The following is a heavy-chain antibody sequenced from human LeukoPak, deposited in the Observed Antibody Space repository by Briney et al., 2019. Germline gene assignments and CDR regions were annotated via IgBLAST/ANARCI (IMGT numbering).Heavy chain of an antibody. J-gene: IGHJ4*02. CDR1: GFTFSSYA. CDR2: ISGSGGST. D-gene: IGHD5-12*01. Sequence: PGGSLRLSCAASGFTFSSYAMSWVRQARGKGLEWVSAISGSGGSTYYADSVKGRFTISRDNSKNTLYLQMNSLRAEDTAVYYCAKRRSGYGYYFDYWGQGTLVTVSS. V-gene: IGHV3-23*01. CDR3: AKRRSGYGYYFDY.